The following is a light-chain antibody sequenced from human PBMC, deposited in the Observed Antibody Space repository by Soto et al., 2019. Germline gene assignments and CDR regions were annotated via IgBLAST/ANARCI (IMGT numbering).Light chain of an antibody. V-gene: IGLV2-8*01. CDR2: EVV. J-gene: IGLJ2*01. CDR3: SSYTSSNTRL. Sequence: QSALTQPPSASGSPGQSVTISCTGTKNDIGVYDFVSWYQHHPGKAPRLIIYEVVQRPSGVPDRFSGSKSGNTASLTVSGLQAADEADYFCSSYTSSNTRLFGGGTKVTVL. CDR1: KNDIGVYDF.